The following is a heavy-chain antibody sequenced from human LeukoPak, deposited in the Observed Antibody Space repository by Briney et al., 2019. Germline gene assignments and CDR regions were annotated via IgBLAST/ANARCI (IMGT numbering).Heavy chain of an antibody. CDR1: GGSISSSSYY. J-gene: IGHJ4*02. D-gene: IGHD3-22*01. Sequence: PSETLSLTCTVSGGSISSSSYYWGWIRQPPGKGLEWIGSIYYSGSTYYNPSLKSRVTISVDTSKNQFSLELSSVTAADTAVYYCARLPTMIVWEFDYWGQGTLVTVSS. CDR3: ARLPTMIVWEFDY. CDR2: IYYSGST. V-gene: IGHV4-39*01.